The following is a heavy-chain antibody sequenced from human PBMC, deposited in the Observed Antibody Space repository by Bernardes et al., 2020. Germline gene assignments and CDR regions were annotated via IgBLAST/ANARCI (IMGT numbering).Heavy chain of an antibody. CDR1: GGSISSSNYY. V-gene: IGHV4-39*01. CDR2: IYHSGST. J-gene: IGHJ4*02. Sequence: SETLSLTCTVSGGSISSSNYYWGWIRQPPGKGLEWIGTIYHSGSTYYNPSLKSRVTISLDTSKNQFSLKLTSVTAADTAVYYCARLVGGNYVRPEEIWGQGTLVTVSS. CDR3: ARLVGGNYVRPEEI. D-gene: IGHD4-4*01.